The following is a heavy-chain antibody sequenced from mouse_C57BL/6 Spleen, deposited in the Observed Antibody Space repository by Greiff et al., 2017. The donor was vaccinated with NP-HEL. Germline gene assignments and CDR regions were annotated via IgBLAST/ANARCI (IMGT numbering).Heavy chain of an antibody. V-gene: IGHV1-69*01. CDR3: ARFTVVFDY. CDR2: IDPSDSYT. D-gene: IGHD1-1*01. Sequence: VQLQQSGAELVMPGASVKLSCKASGYTFTSYWMHWVKQRPGQGLEWIGEIDPSDSYTNYNQKFKGKSTLTVDKSSSTAYMQLSSLTSEDSAVYYCARFTVVFDYWGQGTTLTVSS. J-gene: IGHJ2*01. CDR1: GYTFTSYW.